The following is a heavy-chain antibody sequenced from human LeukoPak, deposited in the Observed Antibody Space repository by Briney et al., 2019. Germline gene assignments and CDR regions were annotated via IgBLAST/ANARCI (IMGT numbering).Heavy chain of an antibody. V-gene: IGHV4-39*07. D-gene: IGHD1-26*01. CDR2: IYYSGST. CDR1: GGSISSSSYY. CDR3: ARPMYSGRAGYWFDP. J-gene: IGHJ5*02. Sequence: PSETLSLTCTVSGGSISSSSYYWGWIRQPPGKGLEWIGSIYYSGSTYYNPSLKSRVTISVDTSKNQFSLKLSSVTAADTAVYYCARPMYSGRAGYWFDPWGQGTLVTVSS.